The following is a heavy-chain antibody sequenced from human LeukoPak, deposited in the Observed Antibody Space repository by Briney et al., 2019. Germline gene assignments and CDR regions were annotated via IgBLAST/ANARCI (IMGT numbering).Heavy chain of an antibody. D-gene: IGHD5-18*01. Sequence: GGSLRLSCAASGFTFSSYAMHWVRQAPGKGLDWVALISYDGSNKYYADSVKGRFTISRDNSKNTLYLQMNSLRAEDTAVYYCARDPTGGYSYGLLDYWGQGTVVTVSS. J-gene: IGHJ4*02. CDR2: ISYDGSNK. CDR1: GFTFSSYA. V-gene: IGHV3-30*01. CDR3: ARDPTGGYSYGLLDY.